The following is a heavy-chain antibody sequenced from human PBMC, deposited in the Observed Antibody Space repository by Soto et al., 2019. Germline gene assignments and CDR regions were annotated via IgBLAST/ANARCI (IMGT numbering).Heavy chain of an antibody. V-gene: IGHV6-1*01. D-gene: IGHD2-15*01. CDR1: GEKVSSSSGA. J-gene: IGHJ6*02. CDR3: GRDRRGGCVMDV. CDR2: TYYRSKWYN. Sequence: SQAVSLTCASSGEKVSSSSGAWNWIKKYPSRGLEWLGSTYYRSKWYNDYAVSVKGRISINPDTSKNLSSLQLNSVPPEDTAVYYCGRDRRGGCVMDVWGQGTTVTVSS.